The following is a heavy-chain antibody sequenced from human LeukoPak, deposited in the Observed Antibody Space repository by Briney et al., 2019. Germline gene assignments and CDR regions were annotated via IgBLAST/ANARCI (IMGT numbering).Heavy chain of an antibody. CDR3: AREGFLWFGETTIPLNYYYYYMDV. CDR1: GFTFSSYS. D-gene: IGHD3-10*01. Sequence: GGSLRLSCAASGFTFSSYSMNWVRQAPGKGLEWVSFISSSSSYIYYADSVKGRFTISRDNAKNSLYVQMNSLRAEDTAVYYCAREGFLWFGETTIPLNYYYYYMDVWGKGTTVTISS. V-gene: IGHV3-21*01. J-gene: IGHJ6*03. CDR2: ISSSSSYI.